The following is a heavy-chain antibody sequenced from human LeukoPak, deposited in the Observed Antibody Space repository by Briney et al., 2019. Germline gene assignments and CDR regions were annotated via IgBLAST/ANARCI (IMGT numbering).Heavy chain of an antibody. J-gene: IGHJ6*03. CDR3: ARDYGDYVLHYHHMDV. Sequence: GRSLRLSCAASGFIFSTYNINWVRQAPGKGLEWVSYISTSSSTIHYADSVRGRFTVSRDNAKNSVYLQMNSLRAEETAVYYCARDYGDYVLHYHHMDVWGKGTTVTVSS. CDR1: GFIFSTYN. CDR2: ISTSSSTI. D-gene: IGHD4-17*01. V-gene: IGHV3-48*01.